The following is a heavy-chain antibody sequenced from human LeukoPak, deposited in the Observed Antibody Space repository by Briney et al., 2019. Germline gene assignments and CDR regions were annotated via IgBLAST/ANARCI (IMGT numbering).Heavy chain of an antibody. V-gene: IGHV1-69*13. Sequence: SVKVSCKASGGTFSSYAISWVRQAPGQGLEWMGGIIPIFGTANYAQKFQGRVTITADESTSTAYMELSSLRSEDTAVYYCARDLGDYVWGSYRYTLPGYLDYWGQGTLVTVSS. CDR2: IIPIFGTA. CDR3: ARDLGDYVWGSYRYTLPGYLDY. CDR1: GGTFSSYA. J-gene: IGHJ4*02. D-gene: IGHD3-16*02.